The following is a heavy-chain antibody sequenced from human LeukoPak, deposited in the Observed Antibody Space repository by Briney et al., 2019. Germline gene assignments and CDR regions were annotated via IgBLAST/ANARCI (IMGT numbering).Heavy chain of an antibody. V-gene: IGHV3-66*02. D-gene: IGHD6-6*01. CDR1: GFTVSSNY. Sequence: GGSLRLSCAASGFTVSSNYMSWVRQALGKGLEWVSVIYSGGSTYYADSVKGRFTISRDNSKNTLYLQMNSLRAEDTAVYYCARAEQLLLDYWGQGTLVTVSS. J-gene: IGHJ4*02. CDR2: IYSGGST. CDR3: ARAEQLLLDY.